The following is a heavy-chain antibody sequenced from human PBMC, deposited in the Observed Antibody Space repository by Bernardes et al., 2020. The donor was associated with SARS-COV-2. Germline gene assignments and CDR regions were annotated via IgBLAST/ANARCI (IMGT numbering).Heavy chain of an antibody. CDR1: GFTFSGYA. CDR2: ISNKANNYTT. V-gene: IGHV3-73*01. J-gene: IGHJ6*02. CDR3: GQRGL. Sequence: GGSLRLSCAASGFTFSGYAMHWVRLASGYWLEWVGLISNKANNYTTVYAASVKGRFTIPRDDSKNTAYLQMNSLKTEDTAVYYCGQRGLWGQGPTITVSS. D-gene: IGHD1-26*01.